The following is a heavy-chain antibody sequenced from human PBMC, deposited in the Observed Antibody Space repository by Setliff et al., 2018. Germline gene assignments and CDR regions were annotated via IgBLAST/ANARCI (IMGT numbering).Heavy chain of an antibody. CDR1: GFTFGSYW. Sequence: GGSLRLSCAASGFTFGSYWMTWVRQAPEKGLEWVANIHQDGSERHYVDSVKGRFTISRDNAKNSLFLQMNILEVGDTAVYYCVRDWASGDDHWGRGTLVTVSS. CDR3: VRDWASGDDH. V-gene: IGHV3-7*01. D-gene: IGHD3-10*01. CDR2: IHQDGSER. J-gene: IGHJ4*02.